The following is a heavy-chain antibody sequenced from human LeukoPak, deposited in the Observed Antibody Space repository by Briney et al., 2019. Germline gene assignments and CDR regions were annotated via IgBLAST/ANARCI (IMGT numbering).Heavy chain of an antibody. V-gene: IGHV3-20*04. CDR2: INWNGGST. CDR1: GFTFDDYG. CDR3: ARSITMVRGVIRPPKAYYFDY. J-gene: IGHJ4*02. Sequence: GGSLRLSCAASGFTFDDYGMSWVRQAPGKGLGWVSGINWNGGSTGYADSVKGRFTISRDNAKNSLYLQMNSLRAEDTPLYYCARSITMVRGVIRPPKAYYFDYWGQGTLVTVSS. D-gene: IGHD3-10*01.